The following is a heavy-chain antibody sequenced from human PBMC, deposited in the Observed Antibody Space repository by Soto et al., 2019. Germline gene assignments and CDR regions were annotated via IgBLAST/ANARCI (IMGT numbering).Heavy chain of an antibody. CDR1: GFTFTSSA. Sequence: SVKVSCKASGFTFTSSAMQWVRQARGQRLEWIGWIVVGSGNTNYAQKFQERVTITRDMSTSTAYMELSSLRSEDTAVYYCAAEVSSGWSSFDHWGQGTLVTVSS. CDR3: AAEVSSGWSSFDH. CDR2: IVVGSGNT. V-gene: IGHV1-58*02. D-gene: IGHD6-19*01. J-gene: IGHJ5*02.